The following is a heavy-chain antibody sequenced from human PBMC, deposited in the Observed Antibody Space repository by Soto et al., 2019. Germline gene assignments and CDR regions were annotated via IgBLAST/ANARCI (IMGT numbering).Heavy chain of an antibody. Sequence: PGGSLRLSCAASGFTFSSYSMNWVRQAPGKGLEWVSSISSSSTYIYYADSVKGRFTISRDNAKNSLYLQMNSLRAEDTAVYYCARDRTGYSGSYYFDYWGQGTLVTVSS. CDR3: ARDRTGYSGSYYFDY. D-gene: IGHD1-26*01. CDR1: GFTFSSYS. J-gene: IGHJ4*02. CDR2: ISSSSTYI. V-gene: IGHV3-21*01.